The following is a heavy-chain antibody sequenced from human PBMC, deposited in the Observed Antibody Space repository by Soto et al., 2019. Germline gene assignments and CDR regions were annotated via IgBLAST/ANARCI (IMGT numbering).Heavy chain of an antibody. CDR2: INHSGST. Sequence: PSETLSLTCAVYGGSFSGYYWSWIRQPPGKGLEWIGEINHSGSTNYNPSLKSRVTISVDTSKNQFSLKLSSVTAADTAVYYCARGPTSIAARWYYYYYGMDVWGKGPTDTVSS. CDR3: ARGPTSIAARWYYYYYGMDV. V-gene: IGHV4-34*01. D-gene: IGHD6-6*01. CDR1: GGSFSGYY. J-gene: IGHJ6*04.